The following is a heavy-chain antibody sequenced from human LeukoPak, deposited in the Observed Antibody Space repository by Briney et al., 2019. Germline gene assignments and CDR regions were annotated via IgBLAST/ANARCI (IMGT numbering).Heavy chain of an antibody. V-gene: IGHV3-23*01. CDR2: ISGSGGST. CDR3: AKAVKGVVPWY. Sequence: GGSLRLSCGASGLTFSSYAMSWVRQAPGKGLEWVSAISGSGGSTYYADSVKGRFTISRDNSKNTLYLQMNSLRAEDTAVYYCAKAVKGVVPWYWGQGTLVTVSS. J-gene: IGHJ4*02. CDR1: GLTFSSYA. D-gene: IGHD3-22*01.